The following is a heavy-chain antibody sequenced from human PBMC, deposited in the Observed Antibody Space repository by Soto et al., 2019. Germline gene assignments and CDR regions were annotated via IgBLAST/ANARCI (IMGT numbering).Heavy chain of an antibody. Sequence: ASVKVSCKASGYTFTNYPMHWVRQAPGQGPEWLGWISTGNGNTKWSQKFQGRVTITWDTSATTTYIELSSLRSEDTAVYYCARDKGVVVPAATEYYYYYGMDVWGQGTTVTVSS. CDR3: ARDKGVVVPAATEYYYYYGMDV. CDR2: ISTGNGNT. D-gene: IGHD2-2*01. CDR1: GYTFTNYP. J-gene: IGHJ6*02. V-gene: IGHV1-3*04.